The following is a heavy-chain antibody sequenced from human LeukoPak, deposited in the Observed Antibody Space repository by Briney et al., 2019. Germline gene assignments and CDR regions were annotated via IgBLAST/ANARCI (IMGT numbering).Heavy chain of an antibody. CDR2: IKSKTDDGST. D-gene: IGHD2-2*01. J-gene: IGHJ6*02. CDR3: ATVGFCNTTSCFYYYYGLDV. CDR1: GITLTHAW. Sequence: GGSLRLSCSVSGITLTHAWMYWVRQAPGKGLEWVGRIKSKTDDGSTDYGAPVKGRFTISRDDSKNTLYLQMNSVKTEDTAVYFCATVGFCNTTSCFYYYYGLDVWGQGTTVTVSS. V-gene: IGHV3-15*01.